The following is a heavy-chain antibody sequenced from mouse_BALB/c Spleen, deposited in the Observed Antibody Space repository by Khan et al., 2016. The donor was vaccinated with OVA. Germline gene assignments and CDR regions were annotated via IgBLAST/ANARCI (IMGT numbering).Heavy chain of an antibody. CDR1: GFNIKDTY. Sequence: VQLKESGAELVKPGASVKLSCTASGFNIKDTYIHWVKRRPEQGLEWIGRITPANGNTEYDQKFQGKATMRADTSSNTAYLQLSSLTSGDTAVYYYFRPSYDPRNFDVWGAGTTVTVSS. J-gene: IGHJ1*01. CDR2: ITPANGNT. V-gene: IGHV14-3*02. D-gene: IGHD2-3*01. CDR3: FRPSYDPRNFDV.